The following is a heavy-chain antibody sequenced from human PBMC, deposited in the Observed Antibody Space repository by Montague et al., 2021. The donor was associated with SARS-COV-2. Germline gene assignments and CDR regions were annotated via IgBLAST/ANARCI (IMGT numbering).Heavy chain of an antibody. CDR2: IYFSGSA. V-gene: IGHV4-39*01. CDR3: ARHAPFSDNYRRYPFNFDF. J-gene: IGHJ4*02. Sequence: SETLSLTCTVSGGAISTSSFHWGWVRQSPGTGLEWIATIYFSGSAYYNLSLKSRVSISIDTSKDKFSLQLTSVTAADTAVYYCARHAPFSDNYRRYPFNFDFWGQGTLVTVSS. D-gene: IGHD1-1*01. CDR1: GGAISTSSFH.